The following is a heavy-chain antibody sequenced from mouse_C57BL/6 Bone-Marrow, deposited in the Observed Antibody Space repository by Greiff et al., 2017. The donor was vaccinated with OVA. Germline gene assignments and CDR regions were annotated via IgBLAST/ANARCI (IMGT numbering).Heavy chain of an antibody. CDR3: IRDYYGSSWYFDV. V-gene: IGHV14-1*01. Sequence: VQLQQSGAELVRPGASVKLSCTASGFNIQDYYMHWVKQRPEQGLEWIGRIDPEDGDTEYAPKFQGKATMTADTSSNTAYLQLSSLTSEDTAVYYCIRDYYGSSWYFDVWGTGTTVTVSS. CDR1: GFNIQDYY. J-gene: IGHJ1*03. CDR2: IDPEDGDT. D-gene: IGHD1-1*01.